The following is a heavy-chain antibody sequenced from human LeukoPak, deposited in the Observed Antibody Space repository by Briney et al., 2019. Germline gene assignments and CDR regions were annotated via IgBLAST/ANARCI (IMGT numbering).Heavy chain of an antibody. D-gene: IGHD6-6*01. CDR3: ARGGIAARLAD. CDR1: GGSHSGYY. J-gene: IGHJ4*02. CDR2: INLSGRT. Sequence: SETLTLTCAVYGGSHSGYYWTWIRQPPGKALEWIGEINLSGRTNYNPSLKSRVTMSVDTSKNQFSLKLNSVTAADTALYYCARGGIAARLADWGQGTLVTVSS. V-gene: IGHV4-34*01.